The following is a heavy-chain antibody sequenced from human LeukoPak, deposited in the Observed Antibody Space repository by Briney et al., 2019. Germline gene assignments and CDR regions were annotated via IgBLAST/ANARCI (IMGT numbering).Heavy chain of an antibody. J-gene: IGHJ4*02. CDR1: GFSLSTSGMR. D-gene: IGHD6-19*01. V-gene: IGHV2-70*04. CDR3: ARQVAGRSFLFDY. Sequence: GPTLVNPTQTLTLTCTFSGFSLSTSGMRVSWIRQPPGKALEWLARIDWGDDKFYSTSLKTRLTISKDTSKNQVVLTMTNMDPVDTATYYCARQVAGRSFLFDYWGQGTLVTVSS. CDR2: IDWGDDK.